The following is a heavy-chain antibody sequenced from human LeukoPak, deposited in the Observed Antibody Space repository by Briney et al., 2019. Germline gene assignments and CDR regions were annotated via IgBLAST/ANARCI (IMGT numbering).Heavy chain of an antibody. J-gene: IGHJ5*02. Sequence: PEASVKVSCKASGYTFTGYYMHWVRQAPGQGLEWMGWINPNSGGTNYAQKFQGRVTMTRDTSISTAYMELSRLRSDDTAVYYCAREGVVVPAAYWFDPWGQGTLVTVSS. CDR3: AREGVVVPAAYWFDP. V-gene: IGHV1-2*02. D-gene: IGHD2-2*01. CDR1: GYTFTGYY. CDR2: INPNSGGT.